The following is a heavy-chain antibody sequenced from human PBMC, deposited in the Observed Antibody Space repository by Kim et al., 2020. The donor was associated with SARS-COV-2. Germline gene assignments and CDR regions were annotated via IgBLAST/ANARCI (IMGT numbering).Heavy chain of an antibody. V-gene: IGHV5-10-1*01. D-gene: IGHD5-12*01. J-gene: IGHJ6*02. CDR2: IDPSDSYT. Sequence: GESLKISCKGSGYSFTSYWISWVRQMPGKGLEWMGRIDPSDSYTNYSPSFQGHVTISADKSISTAYLQWSSLKASDTAMYYCASRGGYNLSYPAINYYGMDVWGQGTTVTVSS. CDR3: ASRGGYNLSYPAINYYGMDV. CDR1: GYSFTSYW.